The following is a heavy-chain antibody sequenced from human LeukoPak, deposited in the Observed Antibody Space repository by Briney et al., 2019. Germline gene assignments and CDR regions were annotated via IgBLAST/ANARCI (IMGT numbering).Heavy chain of an antibody. CDR1: GLTFSSYD. V-gene: IGHV3-13*01. Sequence: GGSLRLSCAASGLTFSSYDMHWVRQAPGKGLEWVLSIGATGDTYYAGSVKGRFTVSRDNAKKSLYLQMSSLRAGDTAVYFCVLGAYWNDDKNAFHIWGPGTMVTASS. J-gene: IGHJ3*02. D-gene: IGHD1-1*01. CDR3: VLGAYWNDDKNAFHI. CDR2: IGATGDT.